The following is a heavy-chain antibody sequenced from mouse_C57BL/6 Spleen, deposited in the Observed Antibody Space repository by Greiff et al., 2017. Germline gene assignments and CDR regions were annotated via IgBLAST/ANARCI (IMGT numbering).Heavy chain of an antibody. CDR3: ARDYYRSSSYFDY. V-gene: IGHV1-50*01. CDR1: GYTFTSYW. Sequence: QVQLQQPGAELVKPGASVKLSCKASGYTFTSYWMQWVKQRPGQGLEWIGEIDPSDSYTTYNQKFQGTATLTVDTSSSTAYMQLSSLSSEDSAVYYCARDYYRSSSYFDYWGQGTTLTVSS. J-gene: IGHJ2*01. CDR2: IDPSDSYT. D-gene: IGHD1-1*01.